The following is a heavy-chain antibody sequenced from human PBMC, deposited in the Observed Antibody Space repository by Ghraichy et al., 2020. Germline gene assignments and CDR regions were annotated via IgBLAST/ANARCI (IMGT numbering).Heavy chain of an antibody. Sequence: GGSLRLSCAASGFSFGSYGMNWVRQAPGKGLEWVAVTSLDGSIDYYAESVKGRFTISRDNSKNTMSLQMNSLRVEDTAVYYCAKEDKSGYGHSYDYWGQGVLVIVS. J-gene: IGHJ4*02. CDR3: AKEDKSGYGHSYDY. CDR1: GFSFGSYG. D-gene: IGHD5-18*01. CDR2: TSLDGSID. V-gene: IGHV3-30*18.